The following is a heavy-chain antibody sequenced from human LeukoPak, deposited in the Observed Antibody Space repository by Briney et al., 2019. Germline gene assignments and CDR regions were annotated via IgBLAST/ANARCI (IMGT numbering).Heavy chain of an antibody. CDR2: IWYDGSNK. CDR1: AFTFSSYG. CDR3: ARDHSQNDAFDI. J-gene: IGHJ3*02. V-gene: IGHV3-33*01. Sequence: ARSLRRSCAASAFTFSSYGMHRVRQAPGKGLKGVAVIWYDGSNKYYADSVKGRFTISRDNSKNKLYLQMNSLRAEDKDVYYCARDHSQNDAFDIWGQGTMVTVSS.